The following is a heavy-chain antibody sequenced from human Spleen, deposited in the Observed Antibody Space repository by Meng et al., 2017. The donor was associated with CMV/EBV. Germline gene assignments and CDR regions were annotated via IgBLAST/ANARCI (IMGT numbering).Heavy chain of an antibody. J-gene: IGHJ4*02. CDR3: AKIAVAGDFDY. CDR1: GFTFSSYG. D-gene: IGHD6-19*01. V-gene: IGHV3-30*18. Sequence: LSCAASGFTFSSYGMHWVRQAPGKGLEWVAVISYDGSNKYYADSVKGRFTISRDNSKNTLYLQMNSLRAEDTAVYYCAKIAVAGDFDYWGQGTLVTVSS. CDR2: ISYDGSNK.